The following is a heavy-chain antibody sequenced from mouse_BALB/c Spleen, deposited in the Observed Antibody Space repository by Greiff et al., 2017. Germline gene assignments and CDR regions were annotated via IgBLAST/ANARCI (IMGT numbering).Heavy chain of an antibody. D-gene: IGHD2-10*02. Sequence: DVMLVESGGGLVQPGGSRKLSCAASGFTFSSFGMHWVRQAPEKGLEWVAYISSGSSTIYYADTVKGRFTISRDNPKNTLFLQMTSLRSEDTAMYYCARSGYGNYGGFDYWGQGTTLTVSS. J-gene: IGHJ2*01. CDR1: GFTFSSFG. CDR3: ARSGYGNYGGFDY. V-gene: IGHV5-17*02. CDR2: ISSGSSTI.